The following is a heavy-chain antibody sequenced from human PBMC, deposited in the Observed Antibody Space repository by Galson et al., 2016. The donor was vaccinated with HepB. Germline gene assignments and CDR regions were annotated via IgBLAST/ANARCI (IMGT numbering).Heavy chain of an antibody. CDR1: GFTFSSYA. D-gene: IGHD6-13*01. CDR2: ISRSGGST. CDR3: AKDLRYSSSFYVFGK. Sequence: SLRLSCAASGFTFSSYAMSCVRQAPGKGLEWVSSISRSGGSTSYADAVKGRFTVARDNSKNTLYLQMNSMRADDTAEYYCAKDLRYSSSFYVFGKWGQGTLITVSS. J-gene: IGHJ4*02. V-gene: IGHV3-23*01.